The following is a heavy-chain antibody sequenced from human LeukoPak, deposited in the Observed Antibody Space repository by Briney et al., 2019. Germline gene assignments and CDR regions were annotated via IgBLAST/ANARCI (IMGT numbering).Heavy chain of an antibody. Sequence: PSETLSLTCTVSGGSISSGGYYWGWIRQHPGTGLEWIGYISYSGSTHYSSSLKSRVSISVDSSTSQFSLRLNSVTAADTAVYYCARVAETTVVTLSRWFDPWGQGTLVTVSS. CDR3: ARVAETTVVTLSRWFDP. V-gene: IGHV4-31*03. J-gene: IGHJ5*02. CDR2: ISYSGST. D-gene: IGHD4-23*01. CDR1: GGSISSGGYY.